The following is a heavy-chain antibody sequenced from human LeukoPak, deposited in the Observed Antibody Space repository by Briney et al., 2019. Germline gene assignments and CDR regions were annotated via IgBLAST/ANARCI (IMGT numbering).Heavy chain of an antibody. V-gene: IGHV4-39*07. CDR1: GASMSNYY. CDR3: ARGSVRGEFDP. Sequence: PSETLSLTCNVSGASMSNYYWVWIRQPPGKGLEWIGSIYHSGTTYSGSTYYNPSLKSRVTISLDTSKNQFSLKLSSVTAADTAVYSCARGSVRGEFDPWGQGTLVTVSS. CDR2: IYHSGTTYSGST. J-gene: IGHJ5*02. D-gene: IGHD3-10*01.